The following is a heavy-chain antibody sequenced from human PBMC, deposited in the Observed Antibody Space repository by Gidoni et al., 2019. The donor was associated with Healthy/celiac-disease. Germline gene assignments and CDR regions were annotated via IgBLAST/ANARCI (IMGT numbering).Heavy chain of an antibody. J-gene: IGHJ4*02. D-gene: IGHD3-22*01. CDR2: ISGSGGST. CDR1: VFTFSSYA. Sequence: EVQLLESGGGLVQPGGSLRRSCAASVFTFSSYAMSWVRQAPGKGLEWVSAISGSGGSTYYAESVKGRFTISRDNSKNTLYLQMNSLRAEDTAVYYCAKDQASYYDSSGYYNFDYWGQGTLVTVSS. V-gene: IGHV3-23*01. CDR3: AKDQASYYDSSGYYNFDY.